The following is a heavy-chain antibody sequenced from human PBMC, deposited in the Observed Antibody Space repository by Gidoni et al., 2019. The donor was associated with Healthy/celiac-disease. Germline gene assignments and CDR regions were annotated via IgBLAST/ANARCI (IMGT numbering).Heavy chain of an antibody. V-gene: IGHV4-34*01. CDR3: ARGHDYVWGSYRPRNWFDP. CDR1: GGSFSGYY. J-gene: IGHJ5*02. Sequence: QVQLQQWGAGLLKPSETLSLTCAVYGGSFSGYYWSWIRQPPGKGLEWIGEINHSGSTNYNPSLKSRVTISVDTPKNQFSLKLSSVTAADTAVYYCARGHDYVWGSYRPRNWFDPWGQGTLVTVSS. CDR2: INHSGST. D-gene: IGHD3-16*02.